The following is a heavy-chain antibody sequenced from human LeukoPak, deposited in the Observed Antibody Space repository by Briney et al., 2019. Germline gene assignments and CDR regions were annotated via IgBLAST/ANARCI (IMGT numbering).Heavy chain of an antibody. CDR1: GFTFSSYG. CDR2: IRYDGSNK. CDR3: ARAVDKGTGYYMDF. J-gene: IGHJ4*02. D-gene: IGHD3-22*01. V-gene: IGHV3-30*02. Sequence: GGSLRLSCAASGFTFSSYGMHWVRQAPGKGLEWVAFIRYDGSNKYYVDSVKGRFTISRDNSKNTLYLQMDSLRTEDTAMYYCARAVDKGTGYYMDFWGQGTLVTVSS.